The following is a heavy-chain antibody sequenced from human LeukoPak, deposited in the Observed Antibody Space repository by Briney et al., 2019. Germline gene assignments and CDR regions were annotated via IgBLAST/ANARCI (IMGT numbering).Heavy chain of an antibody. Sequence: GGSLRLSCAASGFTFSRYAMHWVRQAPGKGLEWLAFITYDGSNKYYADSVKGRFTISRDNAKNSLYLQMNSLIAEDTAVYYCARDPPRVLYYYYGMDVCGQGTTVTVSS. CDR3: ARDPPRVLYYYYGMDV. V-gene: IGHV3-30*04. CDR1: GFTFSRYA. D-gene: IGHD4/OR15-4a*01. J-gene: IGHJ6*02. CDR2: ITYDGSNK.